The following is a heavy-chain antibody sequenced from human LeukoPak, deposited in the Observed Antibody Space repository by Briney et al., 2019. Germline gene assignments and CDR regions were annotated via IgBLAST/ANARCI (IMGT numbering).Heavy chain of an antibody. D-gene: IGHD3-3*01. V-gene: IGHV3-23*01. CDR3: AKWDDFWSGYNAFDI. Sequence: GGSLRLXCAASGFTFSSYAMSWVRQAPGKGLEWVSAISGSGGSTYYADSVKGRFTISRDNSKNTLYLQMNSLRAEDMAVYYCAKWDDFWSGYNAFDIWGPGTMVTVSS. CDR1: GFTFSSYA. J-gene: IGHJ3*02. CDR2: ISGSGGST.